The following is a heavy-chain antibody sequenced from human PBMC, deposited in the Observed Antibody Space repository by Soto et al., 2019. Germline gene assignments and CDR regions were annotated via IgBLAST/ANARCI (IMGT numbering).Heavy chain of an antibody. CDR1: GYTFTSYG. D-gene: IGHD3-10*01. V-gene: IGHV1-18*04. J-gene: IGHJ5*02. CDR3: ARGITFVRGVTQNNWFDP. Sequence: ASVKVSCKASGYTFTSYGISWVRQAPGQGLEWMRWISAYNGNTNYAQKLQGRVTMTTDTSTSTAYMELRSLRSDDTAVYYCARGITFVRGVTQNNWFDPWGQGTLVTVSS. CDR2: ISAYNGNT.